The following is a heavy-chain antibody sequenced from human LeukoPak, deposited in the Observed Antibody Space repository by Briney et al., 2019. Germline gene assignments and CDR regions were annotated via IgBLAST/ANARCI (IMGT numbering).Heavy chain of an antibody. CDR3: ARWGTPTVTLDY. CDR2: IWYDGSNK. CDR1: GFTFSSYG. D-gene: IGHD4-17*01. Sequence: PGRSLRLSCAASGFTFSSYGMHWVRQAPGKGLEWVAVIWYDGSNKYYADSVKGRFTISRDNSKNTLYLQMNSLRAVDTAVYYCARWGTPTVTLDYWGQGTLVTVSS. J-gene: IGHJ4*02. V-gene: IGHV3-33*01.